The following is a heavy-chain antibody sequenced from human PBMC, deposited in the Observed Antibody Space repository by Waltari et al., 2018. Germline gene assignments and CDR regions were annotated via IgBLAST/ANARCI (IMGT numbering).Heavy chain of an antibody. D-gene: IGHD6-13*01. J-gene: IGHJ3*01. CDR2: IYGTGGTT. CDR1: GGSISSSNW. Sequence: QVQLQESGPAVVKPSETLSLTCAVSGGSISSSNWWRWIRQSPGKGLEWIGGIYGTGGTTEYNPSLKSRVTISKDTSKNQFSLKLSSVTAADTAVYYCARERYSGSWGNDAFDFWGQGLRVTVSS. V-gene: IGHV4-4*02. CDR3: ARERYSGSWGNDAFDF.